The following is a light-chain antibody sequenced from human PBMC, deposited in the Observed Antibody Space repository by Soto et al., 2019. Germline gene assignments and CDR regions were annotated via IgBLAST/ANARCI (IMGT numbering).Light chain of an antibody. V-gene: IGKV1-33*01. CDR2: DAS. Sequence: DIQMTQSPSSLSASVGDRVTITCQASQNINNYLNWYQQKPGRAPKLLIYDASNLEAGVPSRFRGSGSGTDFTFTISRLQPEDIATYYCQQRSNWPHTFGQGTRLEI. CDR3: QQRSNWPHT. CDR1: QNINNY. J-gene: IGKJ5*01.